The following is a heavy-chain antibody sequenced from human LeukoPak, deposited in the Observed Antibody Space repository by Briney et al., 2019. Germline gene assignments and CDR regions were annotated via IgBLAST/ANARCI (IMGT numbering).Heavy chain of an antibody. CDR3: ARDSRLVYGSGNDY. CDR2: INPNSGGT. D-gene: IGHD3-10*01. V-gene: IGHV1-2*02. CDR1: GYTFTGYY. J-gene: IGHJ4*02. Sequence: ASVKVSCKASGYTFTGYYMHWVRQAPGQGLEWMGWINPNSGGTNYAQKFQGRVTMTRDTSISTAYMELSRLRSDDTAVYYCARDSRLVYGSGNDYWGQGTLVTVSS.